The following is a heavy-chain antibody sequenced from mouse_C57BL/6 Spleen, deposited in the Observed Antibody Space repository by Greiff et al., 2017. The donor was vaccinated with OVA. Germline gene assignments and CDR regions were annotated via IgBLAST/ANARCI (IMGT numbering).Heavy chain of an antibody. Sequence: QVQLKESGPELVKPGASVKISCKASGYAFSSSRMNWVKQRPGKGLEWIGRIYPGDGDTNYNGKFKGKATLTADKSSSTAYMQLSSLTSEDSAVYFCARSETGVDDWGQGTTLTVAS. CDR2: IYPGDGDT. D-gene: IGHD4-1*01. CDR1: GYAFSSSR. J-gene: IGHJ2*01. CDR3: ARSETGVDD. V-gene: IGHV1-82*01.